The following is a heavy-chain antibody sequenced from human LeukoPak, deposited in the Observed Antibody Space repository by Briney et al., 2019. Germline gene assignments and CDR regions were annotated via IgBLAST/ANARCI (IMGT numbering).Heavy chain of an antibody. CDR1: GFAFRSYG. J-gene: IGHJ4*02. V-gene: IGHV3-48*04. D-gene: IGHD3-3*01. CDR2: ISTSTDSI. Sequence: GGSLRLSCAASGFAFRSYGMNWVRQAPGKGLEWVSYISTSTDSIYYADSVKGRFTISRDNAKNSLYLQMNSLRAEDTAVYYCARDRPLYYDLGAGDYWGQGTLVTVSS. CDR3: ARDRPLYYDLGAGDY.